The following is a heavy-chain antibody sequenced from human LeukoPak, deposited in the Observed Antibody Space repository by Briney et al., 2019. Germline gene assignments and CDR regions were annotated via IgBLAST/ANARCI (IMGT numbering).Heavy chain of an antibody. D-gene: IGHD7-27*01. CDR3: ARDEWGQDY. CDR1: GFTFSSYW. V-gene: IGHV3-7*01. J-gene: IGHJ4*02. Sequence: GGSLRLSCAAPGFTFSSYWMSWVRQAPGKGLEWVANIKQDGSEKYYVDSVKGRFTISRDNAKNSLYLQMNSLRAEDTAVYYCARDEWGQDYWGQGTLVTVSS. CDR2: IKQDGSEK.